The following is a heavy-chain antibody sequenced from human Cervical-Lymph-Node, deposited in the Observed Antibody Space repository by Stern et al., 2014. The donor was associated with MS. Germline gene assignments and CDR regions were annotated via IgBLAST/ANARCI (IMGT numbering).Heavy chain of an antibody. V-gene: IGHV1-69*01. D-gene: IGHD6-13*01. CDR2: LTPMFGTS. CDR1: GGSFSMDS. J-gene: IGHJ4*02. Sequence: QVQLVRSGAEVKKPGSSVKVSCKASGGSFSMDSISWVRQAPGQGLEWMGGLTPMFGTSNYAQKFQGRVTTTADVSTSTAYMELTSLRSEDTAVYFCVRDQGGIADSWGQGTLVIVSS. CDR3: VRDQGGIADS.